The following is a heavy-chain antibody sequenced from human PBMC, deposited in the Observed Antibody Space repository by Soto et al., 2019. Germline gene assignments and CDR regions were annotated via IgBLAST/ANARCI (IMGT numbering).Heavy chain of an antibody. J-gene: IGHJ6*02. CDR1: GFTFSGSS. CDR3: VRDVYGMDV. Sequence: GGSLRLSCSASGFTFSGSSMHWARQAQGKGLEHVSAISPNGHSTYHADSVKGRFTISRDNFENTLYLQMSSLRPEDTAVYFCVRDVYGMDVWGQGTTVTVSS. V-gene: IGHV3-64D*08. CDR2: ISPNGHST.